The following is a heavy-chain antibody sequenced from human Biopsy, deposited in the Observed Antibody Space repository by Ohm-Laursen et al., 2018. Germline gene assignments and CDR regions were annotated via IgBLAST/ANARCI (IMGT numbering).Heavy chain of an antibody. Sequence: GASVKVSCKASGGTFQKYGVTWVRQAPGQGLEWMGGIIPIPNVATYAQKFQGRITITADESTSTAYMELSSLTSDDTAVYFRARGEGSSWFDPWGHGTLVTVSS. J-gene: IGHJ5*02. D-gene: IGHD1-26*01. CDR3: ARGEGSSWFDP. CDR2: IIPIPNVA. CDR1: GGTFQKYG. V-gene: IGHV1-69*10.